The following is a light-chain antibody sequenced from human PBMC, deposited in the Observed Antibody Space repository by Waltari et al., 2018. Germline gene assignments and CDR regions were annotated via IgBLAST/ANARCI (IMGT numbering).Light chain of an antibody. CDR1: GSNIGAGYD. Sequence: QSVLTQPPSVSGAPGQRVTISCTGSGSNIGAGYDVHWYQQLPRAAPKLLIYGSTSRPLGVPARCFGSTSGTSASLAIIGLQAEDEADYYCQSYDTSLSVVFGGGTKLTVL. J-gene: IGLJ3*02. V-gene: IGLV1-40*01. CDR3: QSYDTSLSVV. CDR2: GST.